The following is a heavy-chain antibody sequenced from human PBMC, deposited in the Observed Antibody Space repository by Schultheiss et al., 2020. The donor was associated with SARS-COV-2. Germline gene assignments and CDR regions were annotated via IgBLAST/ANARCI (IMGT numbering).Heavy chain of an antibody. CDR3: ARAQPLPY. CDR2: ISYDGSNK. J-gene: IGHJ4*02. V-gene: IGHV3-30*03. CDR1: GFTFSRHW. Sequence: GGSLRLSCATSGFTFSRHWMHWVRQAPGKGLEWVAVISYDGSNKYYADSVKGRFTISRDNSKNSLYLQMNSLRAEDTAVYYCARAQPLPYWGQGTLVTVSS.